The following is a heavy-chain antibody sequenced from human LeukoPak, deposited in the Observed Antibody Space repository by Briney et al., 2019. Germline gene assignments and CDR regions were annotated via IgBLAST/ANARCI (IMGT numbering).Heavy chain of an antibody. CDR2: IGGNSGFQT. J-gene: IGHJ4*02. V-gene: IGHV3-23*01. CDR3: VREMGSGTHYCLEF. D-gene: IGHD3-10*01. CDR1: GFAFSNCG. Sequence: GGSLRLSCVASGFAFSNCGMAWVRQAPGRGLEWVSSIGGNSGFQTYYAESAKGRFTISRDNWRNTLHLQMNSLTPDDTAIYYCVREMGSGTHYCLEFWGQGALVTVSA.